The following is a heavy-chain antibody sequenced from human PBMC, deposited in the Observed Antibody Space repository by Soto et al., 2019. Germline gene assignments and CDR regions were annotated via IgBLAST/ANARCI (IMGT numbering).Heavy chain of an antibody. CDR1: GGSISSSSYY. CDR2: IYHSGST. D-gene: IGHD3-3*01. J-gene: IGHJ4*02. CDR3: AKHREIRFLEWLLTDY. Sequence: SETLSLICTVSGGSISSSSYYWGWIRQPPGKGLEWIGSIYHSGSTYYNPSLKSRVTISVDTSKNQFSLKLSSVTAADTAVYYCAKHREIRFLEWLLTDYWGQGTLVTVSS. V-gene: IGHV4-39*01.